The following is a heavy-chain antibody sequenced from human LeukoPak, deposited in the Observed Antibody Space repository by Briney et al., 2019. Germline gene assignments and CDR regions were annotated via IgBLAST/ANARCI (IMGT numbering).Heavy chain of an antibody. CDR2: INHSGST. Sequence: SETLSLTCAVYGGSFSGYYWSWIRQPPGKGLEWIGEINHSGSTNYNLSLKSRVTISVDTSKNQFSLKLSSVTAADTAVYYCARRSYIPGGGWFDPWGQGTLVTVSS. D-gene: IGHD3-16*01. V-gene: IGHV4-34*01. CDR1: GGSFSGYY. J-gene: IGHJ5*02. CDR3: ARRSYIPGGGWFDP.